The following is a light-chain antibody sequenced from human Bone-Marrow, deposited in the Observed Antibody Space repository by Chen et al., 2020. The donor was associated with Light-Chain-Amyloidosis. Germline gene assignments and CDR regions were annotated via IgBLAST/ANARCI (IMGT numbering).Light chain of an antibody. CDR1: QSVSSN. J-gene: IGKJ1*01. CDR2: GAS. Sequence: EIVMTQSPATLPLSPGERATLPCRASQSVSSNLAWYQQTPGQAPRLLIYGASTRATGIPARFSGSGSGTEFTLTISSLQSEDFAVYDCQQYNNWPPTFGQGTKVEIK. V-gene: IGKV3-15*01. CDR3: QQYNNWPPT.